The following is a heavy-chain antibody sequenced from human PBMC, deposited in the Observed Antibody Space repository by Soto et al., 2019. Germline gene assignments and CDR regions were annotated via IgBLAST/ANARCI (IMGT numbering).Heavy chain of an antibody. Sequence: GGSLRLSCAASGFTFSSYAMSWVRQAPGKGLEWVSAISGSGGSTYYADSVKGRFTISRDNSKNTLYLQMNSLRAEDTAVYYCAKAYYDILTGYYLGLFFDYWGQGTLVTVSS. V-gene: IGHV3-23*01. CDR3: AKAYYDILTGYYLGLFFDY. CDR1: GFTFSSYA. CDR2: ISGSGGST. J-gene: IGHJ4*02. D-gene: IGHD3-9*01.